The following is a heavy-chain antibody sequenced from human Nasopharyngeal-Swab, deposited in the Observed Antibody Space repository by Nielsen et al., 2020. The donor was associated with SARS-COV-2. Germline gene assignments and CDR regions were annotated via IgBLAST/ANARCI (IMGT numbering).Heavy chain of an antibody. CDR3: AKVASNYYGSGRYSPKYYFDH. D-gene: IGHD3-10*01. V-gene: IGHV3-23*01. J-gene: IGHJ4*02. CDR1: GFLFFDYA. CDR2: VTGSGGNT. Sequence: GESLKISCKASGFLFFDYAMAWVRRAPGKGLEWLASVTGSGGNTYYSDSLRGRVAISRDNSQFSLYLQLNSLRVDDTAIYYCAKVASNYYGSGRYSPKYYFDHWGQGTLVTVSS.